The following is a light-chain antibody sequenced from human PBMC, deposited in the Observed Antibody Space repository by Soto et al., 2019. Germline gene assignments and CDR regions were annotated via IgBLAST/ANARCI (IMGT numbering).Light chain of an antibody. CDR2: GAS. V-gene: IGKV3-11*01. CDR1: QSVSTY. CDR3: QQRGNWPYT. J-gene: IGKJ2*01. Sequence: EIVLTQSPATLSLSPGERATLSCGASQSVSTYLAWYQQKPGQAPRLLIYGASSRATGIPARFSGSGSGTDFTLTISSLEPEDFAVYYCQQRGNWPYTFGQGTKLEIK.